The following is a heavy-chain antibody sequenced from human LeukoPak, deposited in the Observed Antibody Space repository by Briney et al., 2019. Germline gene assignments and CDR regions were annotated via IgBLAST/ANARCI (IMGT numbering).Heavy chain of an antibody. CDR3: AKWVYSRGCDY. J-gene: IGHJ4*02. CDR1: GFTFSSHA. D-gene: IGHD6-13*01. CDR2: ISGSGGST. V-gene: IGHV3-23*01. Sequence: PGGSLRLSCAASGFTFSSHAMSWVRQAPEKGLEGVSAISGSGGSTYYADSVKGRFTISRDNSKNTLYLQMNSLRAEDTAVYYCAKWVYSRGCDYWGQGTLVTVSS.